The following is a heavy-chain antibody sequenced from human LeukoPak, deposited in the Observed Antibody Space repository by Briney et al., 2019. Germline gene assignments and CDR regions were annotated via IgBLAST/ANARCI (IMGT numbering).Heavy chain of an antibody. D-gene: IGHD1/OR15-1a*01. CDR2: ISDRGDRM. J-gene: IGHJ4*02. CDR1: GFTFSDYA. V-gene: IGHV3-23*01. CDR3: AKDLGSRGLGTTLIN. Sequence: GGSLRLSCVASGFTFSDYAMTWFRRAPGEGLECVSGISDRGDRMDYADSVKGRFTISRDNSKNTLYLQIHSLKVEDTAIYFCAKDLGSRGLGTTLINWGQGTLVTVSS.